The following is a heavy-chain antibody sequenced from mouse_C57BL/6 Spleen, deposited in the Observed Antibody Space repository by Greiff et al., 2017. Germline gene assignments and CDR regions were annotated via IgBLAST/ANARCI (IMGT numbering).Heavy chain of an antibody. V-gene: IGHV5-6*01. CDR1: GFTFSSYG. J-gene: IGHJ2*01. Sequence: EVMLVESGGDLVKPGGSLKLSCAASGFTFSSYGMSWVRQTPDKRLEWVATISSGGSYTYYPDSVKGRFTISRDNAKNTLYLQMSSLKSEDTAMYYCARAAQAYFDYWGQGTTLTVSS. D-gene: IGHD3-2*02. CDR2: ISSGGSYT. CDR3: ARAAQAYFDY.